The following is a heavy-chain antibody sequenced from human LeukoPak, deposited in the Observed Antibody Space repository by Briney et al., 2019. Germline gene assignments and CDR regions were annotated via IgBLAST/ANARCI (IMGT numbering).Heavy chain of an antibody. D-gene: IGHD6-13*01. V-gene: IGHV3-48*01. CDR3: ARGQLVRTSPFDY. J-gene: IGHJ4*02. CDR1: GFTFSSYS. CDR2: ISSSSSTI. Sequence: GGALILSCAASGFTFSSYSMNWVRQAPGKGLEWVSYISSSSSTIYYADYVKGRFTISRDNAKNSLYLQMNSLRAEDTAVYYCARGQLVRTSPFDYWGQGTLVTVSS.